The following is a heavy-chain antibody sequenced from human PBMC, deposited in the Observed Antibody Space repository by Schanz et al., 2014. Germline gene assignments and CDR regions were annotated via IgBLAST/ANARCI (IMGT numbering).Heavy chain of an antibody. CDR1: GFTFDDYT. D-gene: IGHD3-16*01. CDR3: AKGAVEMSTGLGGS. CDR2: ITWDGGIT. J-gene: IGHJ5*02. Sequence: EVRLVESGGGLVQSGGSLRLSCAASGFTFDDYTMHWVRQAPGKGLEWVSLITWDGGITYYADSLKGRFTISRDNSKNSLYLQMNSLRTEDTALYYCAKGAVEMSTGLGGSWGQGTLVTVSS. V-gene: IGHV3-43*01.